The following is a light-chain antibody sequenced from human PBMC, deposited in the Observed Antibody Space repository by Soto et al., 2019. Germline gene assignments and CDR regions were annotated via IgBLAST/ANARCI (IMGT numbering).Light chain of an antibody. J-gene: IGLJ2*01. V-gene: IGLV1-40*01. CDR2: GNS. Sequence: QSVLTQPPSVSGAPGQRVTISCTGSSSNIGAGYDVHWYQQLPGTAPKLLIYGNSNRPSGVPDPFSGSKSGTSASLAITGLQAEDEADYYCQSYDSSLSGCVVFGGGTKLTVL. CDR3: QSYDSSLSGCVV. CDR1: SSNIGAGYD.